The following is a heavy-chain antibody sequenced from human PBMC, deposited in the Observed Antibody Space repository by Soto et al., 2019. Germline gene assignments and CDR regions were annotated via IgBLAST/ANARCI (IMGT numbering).Heavy chain of an antibody. CDR2: IYRGFST. D-gene: IGHD6-6*01. CDR1: GFNVTNTY. CDR3: ARDRSDSSRDDSFDI. V-gene: IGHV3-53*01. Sequence: PGGSLRLSCAVSGFNVTNTYMSWVRQAPGKGLEWVSVIYRGFSTFCADSVKGRFTVSRDDSKNTVSLQMNSLRAEDTAVYYCARDRSDSSRDDSFDIWGQGTMVTVSS. J-gene: IGHJ3*02.